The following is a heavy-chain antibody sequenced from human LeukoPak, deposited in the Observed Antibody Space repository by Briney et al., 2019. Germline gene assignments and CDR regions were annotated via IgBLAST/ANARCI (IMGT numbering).Heavy chain of an antibody. Sequence: ASVKVSCKAAGGTFSSYAISWVRQAPGQGLEWMGGIIPIFGTANYAQKFQGRVTITADESTSTAYMELSSLRSEDTAVYYCAGDSTGDLGYWGQGTLVTVSS. CDR3: AGDSTGDLGY. CDR1: GGTFSSYA. J-gene: IGHJ4*02. CDR2: IIPIFGTA. V-gene: IGHV1-69*13. D-gene: IGHD7-27*01.